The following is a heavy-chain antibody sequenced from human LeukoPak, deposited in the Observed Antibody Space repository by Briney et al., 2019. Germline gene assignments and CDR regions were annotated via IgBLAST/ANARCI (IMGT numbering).Heavy chain of an antibody. V-gene: IGHV4-59*01. J-gene: IGHJ5*02. D-gene: IGHD6-25*01. CDR3: ARDLRQENWFDP. Sequence: PSETLSLTCTVSGGSISSYYWSWIRQPPGKGLEWIGYIYYSGSTNYNPSLKSRVTISVDTSKNQFSLKLSSVTAADTAVYYCARDLRQENWFDPWGQGTLVTVSS. CDR1: GGSISSYY. CDR2: IYYSGST.